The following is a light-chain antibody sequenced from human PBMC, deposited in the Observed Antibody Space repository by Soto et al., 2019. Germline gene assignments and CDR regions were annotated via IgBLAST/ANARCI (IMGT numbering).Light chain of an antibody. CDR3: FSYAGRNNFDV. Sequence: QSVLTQPASVSGSPGQSITISCTGTSSDVGGYNYVSWYQQHPGKAPKLVIYEVTKRPSGVPDRFSGSKFGNTASLTVSGLQPEDEAEYFCFSYAGRNNFDVFGTGTKLTVL. J-gene: IGLJ1*01. CDR2: EVT. V-gene: IGLV2-8*01. CDR1: SSDVGGYNY.